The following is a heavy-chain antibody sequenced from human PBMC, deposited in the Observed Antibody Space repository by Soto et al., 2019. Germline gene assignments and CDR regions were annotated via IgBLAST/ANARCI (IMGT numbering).Heavy chain of an antibody. V-gene: IGHV4-30-4*01. CDR1: GGSISSGDYY. J-gene: IGHJ4*02. CDR2: IYYSGST. D-gene: IGHD3-3*01. Sequence: PSKTLSLTCTVSGGSISSGDYYWSWIRQPPGKGLEWIGYIYYSGSTYYNPSLKSRVTISVDTSKNQFSLKLSSVTAADTAVYYCARPNDFWSGYYIWGQGTLVTVSS. CDR3: ARPNDFWSGYYI.